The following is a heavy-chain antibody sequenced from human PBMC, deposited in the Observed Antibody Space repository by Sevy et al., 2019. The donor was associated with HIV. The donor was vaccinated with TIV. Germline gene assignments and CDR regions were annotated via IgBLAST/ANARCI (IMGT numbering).Heavy chain of an antibody. CDR3: ARDRRNYAGQYFDY. D-gene: IGHD1-7*01. J-gene: IGHJ4*02. CDR2: ISSGSTYT. Sequence: GGSLRLSCAASGFTSSDYYMSWIRQVPGKGLEWVSDISSGSTYTKYADSVKGRFTISRDNAKNSLYLQMNSLRVEDTAIYYCARDRRNYAGQYFDYWGQGTLVTVSS. CDR1: GFTSSDYY. V-gene: IGHV3-11*06.